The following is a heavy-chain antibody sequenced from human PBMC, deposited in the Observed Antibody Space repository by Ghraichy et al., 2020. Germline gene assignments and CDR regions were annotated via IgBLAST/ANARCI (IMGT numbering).Heavy chain of an antibody. V-gene: IGHV3-21*06. Sequence: GGSLRLSCAASGFSFRTYSMNWVRQAPGKGLEWISSISSDISYTYYADSVKGRFTISRDNAKNSLYLQMNSLRAEDTAVYYCAREIRQQLPLDYWGQGILVTVSS. CDR2: ISSDISYT. CDR1: GFSFRTYS. D-gene: IGHD6-13*01. J-gene: IGHJ4*02. CDR3: AREIRQQLPLDY.